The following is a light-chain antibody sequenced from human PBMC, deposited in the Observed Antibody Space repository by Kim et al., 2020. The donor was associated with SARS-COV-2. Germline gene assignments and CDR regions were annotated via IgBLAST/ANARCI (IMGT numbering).Light chain of an antibody. V-gene: IGLV3-1*01. Sequence: SYELTQPPSVSVSPGQTASITCSGDKMGNKYVCWYQQKPGQSPVLVIYQDSKRPSGIPERFSGSNSGNTATLTISGTQAMDEADYYCQAWDSSTLYVFGAGTQVTVL. CDR1: KMGNKY. CDR2: QDS. CDR3: QAWDSSTLYV. J-gene: IGLJ1*01.